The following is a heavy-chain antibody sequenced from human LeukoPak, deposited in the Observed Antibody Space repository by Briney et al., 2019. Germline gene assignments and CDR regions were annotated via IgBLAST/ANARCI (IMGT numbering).Heavy chain of an antibody. Sequence: PSETLSLTCSVSGGSISSSTYYWGWIRQPPGKGLEWIGTLYYTGSTYYNPSLKSRVTISVDTSKNQFSLKLCSVTVADTAVYYCARDRKYGSESLRRLDYWGQGTLVTVSS. D-gene: IGHD3-10*01. CDR3: ARDRKYGSESLRRLDY. J-gene: IGHJ4*02. V-gene: IGHV4-39*02. CDR1: GGSISSSTYY. CDR2: LYYTGST.